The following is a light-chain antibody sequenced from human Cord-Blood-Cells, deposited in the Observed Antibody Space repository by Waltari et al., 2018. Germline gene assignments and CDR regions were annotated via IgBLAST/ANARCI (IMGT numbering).Light chain of an antibody. J-gene: IGLJ3*02. CDR1: SDDVGTYNL. CDR2: EGS. V-gene: IGLV2-23*03. CDR3: CSYAGSSTFEV. Sequence: SALTQPPSAPGSPGTSITISGTGTSDDVGTYNLVSWYQQPPGKAPKLMIYEGSKRASGVSNRFSGAKSGNTASLTISGLQAEDEADYYCCSYAGSSTFEVFGGGTKLTVL.